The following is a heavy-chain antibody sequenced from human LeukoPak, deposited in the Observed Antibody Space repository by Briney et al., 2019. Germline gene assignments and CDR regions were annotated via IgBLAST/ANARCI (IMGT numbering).Heavy chain of an antibody. Sequence: ASVKVSCKASGYTFTSYYMHWVRQAPGQGLEWMGIINPSGGSTSYAQKFQGRVTMTRDTSISTAYMELRSLRSDDTAVYYCARDGPPCLDCIAAPPGYWGQGTLVTVSS. V-gene: IGHV1-46*01. CDR3: ARDGPPCLDCIAAPPGY. J-gene: IGHJ4*02. CDR2: INPSGGST. D-gene: IGHD6-6*01. CDR1: GYTFTSYY.